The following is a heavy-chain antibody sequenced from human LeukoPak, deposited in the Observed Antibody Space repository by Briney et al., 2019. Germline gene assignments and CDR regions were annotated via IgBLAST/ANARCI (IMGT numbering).Heavy chain of an antibody. V-gene: IGHV3-15*01. J-gene: IGHJ1*01. Sequence: PGGSLRLSCAASGFTFTNAWMSWVRQAPGKVLEWIGRSKSQTDGGTTDYAAPVKGRFTISRDDSKNTVYLQMNSLRTDDTAVYYCARDLTVNYYDSSGLEHWGQDTLVTVSS. CDR3: ARDLTVNYYDSSGLEH. CDR2: SKSQTDGGTT. CDR1: GFTFTNAW. D-gene: IGHD3-22*01.